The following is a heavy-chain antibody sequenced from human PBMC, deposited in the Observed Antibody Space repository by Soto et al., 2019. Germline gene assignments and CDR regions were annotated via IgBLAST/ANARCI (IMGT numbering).Heavy chain of an antibody. CDR3: ARDPRFLEYNNLAPRSYGMDV. CDR2: INGDGSRT. J-gene: IGHJ6*02. D-gene: IGHD3-3*01. Sequence: LRLSCAASGFTFSDSWMHWVRQVPGTGLVWIARINGDGSRTTYADPVKGRFTISRDNANNALHMQLSSMRAEDTGVYYCARDPRFLEYNNLAPRSYGMDVCRQGPTVPASS. CDR1: GFTFSDSW. V-gene: IGHV3-74*01.